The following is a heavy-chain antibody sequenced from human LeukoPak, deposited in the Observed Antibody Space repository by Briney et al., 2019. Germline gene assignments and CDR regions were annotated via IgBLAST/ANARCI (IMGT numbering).Heavy chain of an antibody. J-gene: IGHJ4*02. Sequence: GRSLRLSCAASGFTFSDDYMSWFRQAPGKGLEWVSYISSSGTTIYYADSVKGRFTISRDNAKNSLYLQMNSLRAEDTAVYYCARARSRHSSISFGGQGTLVTVSS. V-gene: IGHV3-11*04. D-gene: IGHD6-13*01. CDR3: ARARSRHSSISF. CDR2: ISSSGTTI. CDR1: GFTFSDDY.